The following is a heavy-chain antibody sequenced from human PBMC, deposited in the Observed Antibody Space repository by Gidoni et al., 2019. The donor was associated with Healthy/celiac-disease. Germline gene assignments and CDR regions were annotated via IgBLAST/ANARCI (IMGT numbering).Heavy chain of an antibody. CDR3: ARGRGVVVPAAMRGYYYYYYMDV. Sequence: DGLEWIGEINHSGSTNYNPSLKSRVTISVDTSKNQFSLKLSSVTAADTAVYYCARGRGVVVPAAMRGYYYYYYMDVWGKGTTVTVSS. D-gene: IGHD2-2*01. J-gene: IGHJ6*03. CDR2: INHSGST. V-gene: IGHV4-34*01.